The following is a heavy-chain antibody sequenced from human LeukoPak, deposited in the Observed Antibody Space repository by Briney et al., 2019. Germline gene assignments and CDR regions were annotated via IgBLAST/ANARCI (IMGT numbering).Heavy chain of an antibody. CDR2: INHSGST. CDR1: GGSFSGYY. V-gene: IGHV4-34*01. CDR3: ARGGYSYGYGFDY. Sequence: SETLSLTCAVYGGSFSGYYWSWIRQPPGKGLEWIGEINHSGSTNYNPSLKSRVTISVDTSKNQFSLKLSSVTAADTAVYYCARGGYSYGYGFDYWGQGTLVTASS. D-gene: IGHD5-18*01. J-gene: IGHJ4*02.